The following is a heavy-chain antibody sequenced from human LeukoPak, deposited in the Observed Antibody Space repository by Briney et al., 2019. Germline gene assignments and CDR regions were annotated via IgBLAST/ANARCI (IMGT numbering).Heavy chain of an antibody. D-gene: IGHD1-26*01. CDR1: GFTFSSYA. V-gene: IGHV3-64D*06. CDR2: ISSNGGST. CDR3: VKGIGSYYVVYLDY. Sequence: GGSLSLSCSASGFTFSSYAMHWVRQAPGKGLEYVSAISSNGGSTYYADSVKGRFTISRDNSKNTLYLQMSSLRAEDTAVYYCVKGIGSYYVVYLDYWGQGTLVTVSS. J-gene: IGHJ4*02.